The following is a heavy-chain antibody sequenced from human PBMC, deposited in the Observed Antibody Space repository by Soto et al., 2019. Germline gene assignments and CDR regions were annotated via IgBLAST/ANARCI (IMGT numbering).Heavy chain of an antibody. CDR2: IKPNSSGT. CDR3: ARADDAGDYGYWNY. J-gene: IGHJ4*02. D-gene: IGHD4-17*01. Sequence: QVQLVQSGAEVKKPGASVKVSCTSSGYTFTGYYMHWVRQAPGQGLVLMGCIKPNSSGTNYAQKFQGWGTMNRDTSIITAYMGLSTLRSDDTAVYYDARADDAGDYGYWNYWGQGTLVTVSS. V-gene: IGHV1-2*04. CDR1: GYTFTGYY.